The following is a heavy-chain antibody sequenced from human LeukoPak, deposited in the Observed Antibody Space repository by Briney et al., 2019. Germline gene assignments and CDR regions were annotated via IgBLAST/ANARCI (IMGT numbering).Heavy chain of an antibody. D-gene: IGHD4/OR15-4a*01. CDR3: ARGGASSNWFGS. J-gene: IGHJ5*01. Sequence: PSETLSLTCSVSGASVTSHSWGWIRQPPGNQLESIGMIYNSVTTNYRPSLKSRVTISVDASKNQLSLKLSSVTAADTAVYYCARGGASSNWFGSWGQGTLVTVSS. CDR2: IYNSVTT. V-gene: IGHV4-59*02. CDR1: GASVTSHS.